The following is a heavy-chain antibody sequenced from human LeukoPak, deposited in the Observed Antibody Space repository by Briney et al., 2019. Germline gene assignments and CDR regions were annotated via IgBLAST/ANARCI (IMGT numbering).Heavy chain of an antibody. J-gene: IGHJ3*02. CDR1: GYTFTSYD. CDR3: ARDGYDILTGYSRAFDI. V-gene: IGHV1-69*13. CDR2: IIPIFGTA. D-gene: IGHD3-9*01. Sequence: SVKVSCKASGYTFTSYDINWVRQAPGQGLEWMGGIIPIFGTANYAQKFQGRVTITADESTSTAYMELSSLRSEDTAVYYCARDGYDILTGYSRAFDIWGQGTMVTVSS.